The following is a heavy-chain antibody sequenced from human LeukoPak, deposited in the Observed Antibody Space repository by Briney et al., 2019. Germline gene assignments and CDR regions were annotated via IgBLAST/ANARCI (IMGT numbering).Heavy chain of an antibody. CDR3: AQRSYISGSR. V-gene: IGHV3-23*01. CDR1: GFTFSSYA. D-gene: IGHD1-26*01. Sequence: GGSLRLSCAASGFTFSSYAMSWVRQAPGKGLEWVSAISGSGGSTYYADSVKGRFTISRDNSRNTLYLQMDSLRGDDTAVYYCAQRSYISGSRWGQGTLVTVYS. CDR2: ISGSGGST. J-gene: IGHJ4*02.